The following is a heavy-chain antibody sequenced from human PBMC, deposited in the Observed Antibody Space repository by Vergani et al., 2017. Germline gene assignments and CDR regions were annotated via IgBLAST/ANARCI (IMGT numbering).Heavy chain of an antibody. CDR2: ISAYKGNK. Sequence: QVQLVQSGAEVKKPGASVKVSCKASGYTFTSYGISWVRQAPGQGLEWMGWISAYKGNKNYAQKLQGRVTMTTDTSTSTAYMELRSLRSDATAVYYCARGSRIAADYYYGMDVWGQGTTVTVAS. CDR3: ARGSRIAADYYYGMDV. V-gene: IGHV1-18*01. CDR1: GYTFTSYG. J-gene: IGHJ6*02. D-gene: IGHD6-25*01.